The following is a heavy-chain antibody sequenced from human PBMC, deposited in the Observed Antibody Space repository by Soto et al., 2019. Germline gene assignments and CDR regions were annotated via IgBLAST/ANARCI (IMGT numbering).Heavy chain of an antibody. CDR1: GDSVFSNSAT. D-gene: IGHD6-13*01. CDR2: TYYRSKWYH. V-gene: IGHV6-1*01. J-gene: IGHJ6*02. Sequence: QVELQQSGPGLVKPSQTLSLSCAISGDSVFSNSATWNWIRQSPSRGLEWLGRTYYRSKWYHDYAGSVKSRITINPDTSKNQFSLQVNSVTPDDTAVYYCARGNSNYYGMDVWGLGTTVTVSS. CDR3: ARGNSNYYGMDV.